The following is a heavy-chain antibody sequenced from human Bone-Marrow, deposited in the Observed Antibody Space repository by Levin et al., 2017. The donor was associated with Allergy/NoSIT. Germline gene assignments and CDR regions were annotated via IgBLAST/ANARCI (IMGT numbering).Heavy chain of an antibody. CDR1: GFTFSSYS. Sequence: GESLKISCAASGFTFSSYSMNWVRQAPGKGLEWVSYISSSSSTIYYADSVKGRFTISRDNAKNSLYLQMNSLRAEDTAVYYCARGGPFDPWGQGTLVTVSS. CDR2: ISSSSSTI. J-gene: IGHJ5*02. V-gene: IGHV3-48*01. CDR3: ARGGPFDP.